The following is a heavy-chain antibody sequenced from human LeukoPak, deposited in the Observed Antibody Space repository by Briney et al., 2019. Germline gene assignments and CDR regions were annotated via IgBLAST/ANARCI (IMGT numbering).Heavy chain of an antibody. V-gene: IGHV3-33*01. Sequence: GGSLRLSCAASGFTFSSYGMHWVRQAPGKGLEWVAIIWFDGSNKYYADSVKGRFTISRDNSKNTLYLQMNSLRVEDTGVYYCARDSEEGFSSRWIDCDYGVDVWGQGTTVTVSS. J-gene: IGHJ6*02. CDR1: GFTFSSYG. CDR2: IWFDGSNK. CDR3: ARDSEEGFSSRWIDCDYGVDV. D-gene: IGHD6-13*01.